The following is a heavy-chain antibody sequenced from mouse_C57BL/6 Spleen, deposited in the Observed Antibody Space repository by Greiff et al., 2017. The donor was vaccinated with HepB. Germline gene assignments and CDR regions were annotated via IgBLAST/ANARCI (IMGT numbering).Heavy chain of an antibody. D-gene: IGHD6-1*01. CDR3: ARYTTAVRYFDV. CDR2: IRNKANGYTT. V-gene: IGHV7-3*01. Sequence: EVQGVESGGGLVQPGGSLSLSCAASGFTFTDYYMSWVRQPPGKALEWLGFIRNKANGYTTEYSASVKGRFTISRDNSQSILYLQMNALRAEDSATDYCARYTTAVRYFDVWGTGTTVTVSS. CDR1: GFTFTDYY. J-gene: IGHJ1*03.